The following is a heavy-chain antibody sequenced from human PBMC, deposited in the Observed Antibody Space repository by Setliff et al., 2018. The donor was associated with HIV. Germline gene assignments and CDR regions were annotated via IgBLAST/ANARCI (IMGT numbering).Heavy chain of an antibody. CDR2: INHSGSN. D-gene: IGHD1-26*01. CDR3: ARGLGMVEATTPFDY. V-gene: IGHV4-34*01. CDR1: GESLSPYY. Sequence: SETLSLTCAVHGESLSPYYWSWIRQPPGKGLEWIGEINHSGSNNYNPSLKSRVTLSVDTSKNQFSLKLTSVTAADTAVYSCARGLGMVEATTPFDYWGQGTLVTVSS. J-gene: IGHJ4*02.